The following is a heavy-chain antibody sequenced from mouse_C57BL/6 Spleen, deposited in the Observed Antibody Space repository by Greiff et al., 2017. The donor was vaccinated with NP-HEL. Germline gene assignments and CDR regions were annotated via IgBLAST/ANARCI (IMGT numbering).Heavy chain of an antibody. CDR2: IDPSDSYT. D-gene: IGHD2-13*01. CDR1: GYTFTSYW. CDR3: ARSKGLDSFYAMDY. Sequence: QVQLQQPGAELVMPGASVKLSCKASGYTFTSYWMHWVKQRPGQGLEWIGEIDPSDSYTNYNQKFKGKSTLTVDKSSSTAYMQLSSLTSEDSAVYYCARSKGLDSFYAMDYWGQGTSVTVSS. J-gene: IGHJ4*01. V-gene: IGHV1-69*01.